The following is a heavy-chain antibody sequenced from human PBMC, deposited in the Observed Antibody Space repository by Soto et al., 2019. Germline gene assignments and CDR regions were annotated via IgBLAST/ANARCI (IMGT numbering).Heavy chain of an antibody. CDR3: AKGGTTEGNQPLYYMDV. CDR1: GYTFTTYS. CDR2: INVDNGNT. D-gene: IGHD4-4*01. Sequence: ASVKVSCKASGYTFTTYSMHWVRQAPGQRLEWMGWINVDNGNTKYSQKFQGRVTITRDTSESTAYMELSSLRSEDTAVYYCAKGGTTEGNQPLYYMDVWGKGTTVTVSS. V-gene: IGHV1-3*01. J-gene: IGHJ6*03.